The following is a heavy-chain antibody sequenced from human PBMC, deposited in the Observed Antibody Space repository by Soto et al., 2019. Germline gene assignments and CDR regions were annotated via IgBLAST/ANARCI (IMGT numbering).Heavy chain of an antibody. Sequence: GGSLRLSCAASGFTFSDYYMSWIRQAPGKGLEWVSYISSSGSTIYYADSVKGRFTISRDNAKNSLYLQMNSLRAEDTAVYYCARERAGLITIFGVVIKDYYYMDVWGKGTTVTVSS. CDR3: ARERAGLITIFGVVIKDYYYMDV. J-gene: IGHJ6*03. CDR1: GFTFSDYY. V-gene: IGHV3-11*01. D-gene: IGHD3-3*01. CDR2: ISSSGSTI.